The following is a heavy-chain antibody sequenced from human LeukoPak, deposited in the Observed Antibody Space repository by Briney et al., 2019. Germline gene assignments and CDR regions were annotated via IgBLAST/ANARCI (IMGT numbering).Heavy chain of an antibody. Sequence: GGSLRLSCAASGFTFSNYSMSWVRHTPGKGLEWVSVITSGGITYYADSVKGRFTISRDTSKNTLYLQMNSLRVEDTAVYYCANEGPYSSGYYYFDYWGQGTLVTVSS. D-gene: IGHD3-22*01. V-gene: IGHV3-23*01. CDR2: ITSGGIT. J-gene: IGHJ4*02. CDR1: GFTFSNYS. CDR3: ANEGPYSSGYYYFDY.